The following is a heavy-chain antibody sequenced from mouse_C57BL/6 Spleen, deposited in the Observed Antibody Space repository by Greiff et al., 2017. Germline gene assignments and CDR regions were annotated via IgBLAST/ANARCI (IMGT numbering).Heavy chain of an antibody. J-gene: IGHJ2*01. CDR3: AISYYGSSPYYFDY. CDR1: GYTFTDYY. CDR2: INPNNGGT. V-gene: IGHV1-26*01. Sequence: VQLQQSGPELVKPGASVKISCKASGYTFTDYYMNWVKQSHGKSLEWIGDINPNNGGTSYNQKFKGKATLTVDKSSSTAYMELRSLTSEDSAVYYCAISYYGSSPYYFDYWGQGTTLTVSS. D-gene: IGHD1-1*01.